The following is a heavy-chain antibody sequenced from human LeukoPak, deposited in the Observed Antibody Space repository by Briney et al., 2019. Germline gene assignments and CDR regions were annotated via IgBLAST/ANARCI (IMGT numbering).Heavy chain of an antibody. CDR2: INHSGST. CDR1: GGSFSGYY. D-gene: IGHD4-23*01. Sequence: PSETLSLTCAVYGGSFSGYYWSWIRQPPGKGLEWIGEINHSGSTNYNPSLKRRVTISVATSKNQYSLKLSSVTAADTAVYYCARATDYGGNPHYFDYWGQGTLVTVSS. V-gene: IGHV4-34*01. J-gene: IGHJ4*02. CDR3: ARATDYGGNPHYFDY.